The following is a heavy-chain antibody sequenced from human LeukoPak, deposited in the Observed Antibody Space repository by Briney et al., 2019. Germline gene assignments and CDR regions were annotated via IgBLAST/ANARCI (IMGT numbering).Heavy chain of an antibody. CDR1: GGSISSYY. J-gene: IGHJ3*02. CDR2: IYTSGST. CDR3: ARSPTFPDAFDI. D-gene: IGHD2/OR15-2a*01. Sequence: PSETLSLTCTVSGGSISSYYWSWIRQPAGKGLEWIGRIYTSGSTNYNPSLKSRVPIQVDKSKNQFSLKLSSVTAADTAVYYCARSPTFPDAFDIWGQGTMVTVSS. V-gene: IGHV4-4*07.